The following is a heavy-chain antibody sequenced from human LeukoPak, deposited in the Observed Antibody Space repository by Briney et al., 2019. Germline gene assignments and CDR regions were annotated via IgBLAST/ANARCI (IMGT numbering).Heavy chain of an antibody. CDR3: ARVFTIAAAGTVDY. J-gene: IGHJ4*02. D-gene: IGHD6-13*01. CDR2: ISSSGSTT. Sequence: GGSLRLSCAASGFTFTDYYMSWIRQAPGKGLEWASYISSSGSTTHYADCVKGRFTISRDNAKNSLYLQMNSLRAEDTAVYYCARVFTIAAAGTVDYWGQGTLLTVSS. CDR1: GFTFTDYY. V-gene: IGHV3-11*01.